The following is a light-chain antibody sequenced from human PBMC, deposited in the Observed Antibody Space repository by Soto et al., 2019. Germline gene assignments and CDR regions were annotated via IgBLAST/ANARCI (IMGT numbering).Light chain of an antibody. CDR2: LDSDGSH. J-gene: IGLJ2*01. V-gene: IGLV4-69*01. CDR3: QTWGTGIHVV. CDR1: SGHSSYA. Sequence: QLVLTQSPSASASLGASVKLTCTLSSGHSSYAIAWHQQQPEKGPRYLLKLDSDGSHTKGDAIPDRFSGSSSGDERYLTISRLQSEDEADYYCQTWGTGIHVVFGGGTKLTVL.